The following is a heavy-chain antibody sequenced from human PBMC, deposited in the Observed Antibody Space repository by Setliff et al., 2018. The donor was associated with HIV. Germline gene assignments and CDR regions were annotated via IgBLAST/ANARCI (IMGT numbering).Heavy chain of an antibody. Sequence: GGSLRLSCAASGFIFSKSCMSWVRQAPGEGLVCVSRMDGDGKYIFYADSVKGRFTISRDNAKNTLYLQMNSLRDEDTAVYYCARDRGSGTCRGCDYMDVWGKGTTVTVS. CDR2: MDGDGKYI. V-gene: IGHV3-74*01. J-gene: IGHJ6*03. CDR3: ARDRGSGTCRGCDYMDV. CDR1: GFIFSKSC. D-gene: IGHD3-3*01.